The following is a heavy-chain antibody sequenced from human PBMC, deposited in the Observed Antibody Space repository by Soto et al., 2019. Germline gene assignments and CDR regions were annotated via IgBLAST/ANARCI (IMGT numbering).Heavy chain of an antibody. J-gene: IGHJ4*02. CDR1: GGSISSYY. Sequence: QVQLQESGPGLVKPSETLSLTCTVSGGSISSYYWSWIRQPPGKGLEWIGYIYYSGSTNYNPSLKSRVTISVDTAKNQFTLKLSSVSAADTAVYYCARVKGRRMDYGGNSGYFDYWGQGTLVTVS. CDR3: ARVKGRRMDYGGNSGYFDY. V-gene: IGHV4-59*01. D-gene: IGHD4-17*01. CDR2: IYYSGST.